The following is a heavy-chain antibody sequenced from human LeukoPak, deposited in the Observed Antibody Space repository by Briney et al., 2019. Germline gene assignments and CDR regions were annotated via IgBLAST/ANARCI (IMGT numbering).Heavy chain of an antibody. V-gene: IGHV1-69*05. J-gene: IGHJ4*02. CDR1: GGTFSSYA. CDR3: ARGPYGDYEPFGFDY. Sequence: SVKVSCKASGGTFSSYAISWVRQAPGQGLEWMGRIIPIFGTANYAQKFQGRITITTDESTSTAYMELSSLRSEDTAVYYCARGPYGDYEPFGFDYWGQGTLVTVSS. CDR2: IIPIFGTA. D-gene: IGHD4-17*01.